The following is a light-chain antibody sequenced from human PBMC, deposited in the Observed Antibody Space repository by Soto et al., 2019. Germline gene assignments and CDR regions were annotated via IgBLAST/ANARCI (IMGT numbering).Light chain of an antibody. Sequence: DVQMTQSPSSLSASVGDRVTITCRASQSISSYLNWYQQKPGKAPKLLIYAASSLQSGVPSRFSGSGSGTDFTLTISSLQPEPFATYYCQQSYSTPLTFGGGTKVDIK. CDR2: AAS. J-gene: IGKJ4*01. V-gene: IGKV1-39*01. CDR1: QSISSY. CDR3: QQSYSTPLT.